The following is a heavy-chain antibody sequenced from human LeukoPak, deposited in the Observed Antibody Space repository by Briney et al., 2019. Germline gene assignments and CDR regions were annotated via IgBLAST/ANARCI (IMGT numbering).Heavy chain of an antibody. D-gene: IGHD3-16*02. CDR2: IYHSGST. CDR3: ARDRFGGWPSYVWGSYRLTPVSAFDI. J-gene: IGHJ3*02. V-gene: IGHV4-38-2*02. CDR1: GYSISSGYY. Sequence: PSETLSLTCTVSGYSISSGYYWTWIRQPPGKGLEWIGGIYHSGSTYNNPSLKSRVTISVDTSKNQFSLKLSSVTAADTAVYYCARDRFGGWPSYVWGSYRLTPVSAFDIWGQGTMVTVSS.